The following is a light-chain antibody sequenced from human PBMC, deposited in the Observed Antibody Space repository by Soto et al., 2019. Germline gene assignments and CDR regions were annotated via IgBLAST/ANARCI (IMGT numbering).Light chain of an antibody. CDR3: QQYNSYSA. CDR2: KAS. Sequence: DIQMTQSPSTLSASVGDRVTITCRASQSISSWLAWYQQKPGKAPKLLIYKASSLECGVPSRCSGSGSGTEFTLTISSLQPDDFATFYCQQYNSYSAFGQVTKLEIK. V-gene: IGKV1-5*03. CDR1: QSISSW. J-gene: IGKJ2*01.